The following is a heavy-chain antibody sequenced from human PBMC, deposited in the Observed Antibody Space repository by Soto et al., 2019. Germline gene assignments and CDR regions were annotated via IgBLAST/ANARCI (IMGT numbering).Heavy chain of an antibody. CDR3: ARDGYGDYGGIKFDY. CDR2: IIPIFGTA. D-gene: IGHD4-17*01. CDR1: GGTFSSYA. V-gene: IGHV1-69*13. J-gene: IGHJ4*02. Sequence: ASVKVSCKASGGTFSSYAISWVRQAPGQGLEWMGGIIPIFGTANYAQKFQGRVTITADESTSTAYMELSSLRSEDTAVYYCARDGYGDYGGIKFDYWGQGTLVTVSS.